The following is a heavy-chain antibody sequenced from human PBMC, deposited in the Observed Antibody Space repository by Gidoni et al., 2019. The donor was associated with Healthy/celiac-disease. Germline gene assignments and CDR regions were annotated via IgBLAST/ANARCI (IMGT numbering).Heavy chain of an antibody. CDR2: IRSKANSYAT. CDR1: GFTFSGSA. Sequence: EVQLVESGGGLVQPGGSLKLSCAASGFTFSGSAMHWVRQASGKGLEWVGRIRSKANSYATAYAASVKGRFTISRDDSKNTAYLQMNSLKTEDTAVYYCTLGIQLGSRGVWGQGTTVTVSS. V-gene: IGHV3-73*02. CDR3: TLGIQLGSRGV. J-gene: IGHJ6*02. D-gene: IGHD5-18*01.